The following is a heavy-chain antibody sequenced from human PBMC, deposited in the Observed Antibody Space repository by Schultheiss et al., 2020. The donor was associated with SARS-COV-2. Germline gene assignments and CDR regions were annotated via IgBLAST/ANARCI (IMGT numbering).Heavy chain of an antibody. CDR1: GGSISSSSYY. V-gene: IGHV4-39*07. CDR2: ISYTGST. CDR3: ARNNLLENYDSSGFYTHSSGDAFNI. Sequence: SETLSLTCTVSGGSISSSSYYWGWIRQPPGKGLEWIGSISYTGSTYYNPSLKSRVTVSVDTSKSQFSLKLSSVTAADTAVYYCARNNLLENYDSSGFYTHSSGDAFNIWSQGTVVTVSS. J-gene: IGHJ3*02. D-gene: IGHD3-22*01.